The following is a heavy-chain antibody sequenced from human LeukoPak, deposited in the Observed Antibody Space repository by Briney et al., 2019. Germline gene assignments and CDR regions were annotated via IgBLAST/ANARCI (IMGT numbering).Heavy chain of an antibody. D-gene: IGHD3-3*01. J-gene: IGHJ4*02. CDR2: INPNSGGT. V-gene: IGHV1-2*06. CDR1: GYTFTGYY. Sequence: ASVKVSCKASGYTFTGYYMHWVRQAPGQGLEWMGRINPNSGGTNYAQKFQGRVTMTRDTSISTAYMELSRLRSDDTAVYYCARERTIFGAVHFDYWGQGTLVTVSS. CDR3: ARERTIFGAVHFDY.